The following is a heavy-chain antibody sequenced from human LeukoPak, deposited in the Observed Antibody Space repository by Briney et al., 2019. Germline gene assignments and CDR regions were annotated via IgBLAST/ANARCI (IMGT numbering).Heavy chain of an antibody. D-gene: IGHD1-1*01. CDR3: ARPAFRNGSDAFDI. CDR1: GYSFTGYW. CDR2: IYPGDSDT. J-gene: IGHJ3*02. V-gene: IGHV5-51*01. Sequence: GKSLKISCKGSGYSFTGYWIGWVRQMPGKGLEWMGIIYPGDSDTRYSPSFQGQVTISADKSISTAYLQWSSLKASDTAMYYCARPAFRNGSDAFDIWGQGTMVTVSS.